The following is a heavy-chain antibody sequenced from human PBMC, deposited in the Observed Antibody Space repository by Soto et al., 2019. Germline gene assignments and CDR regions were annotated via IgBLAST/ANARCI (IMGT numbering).Heavy chain of an antibody. D-gene: IGHD3-3*01. V-gene: IGHV1-69*13. CDR3: ARGLEWLLQRNDYYYYGMDV. Sequence: SVKVSCKASGGTFSSYAISWVRQAPGQGLEWMGGIIPIFGTANYAQKFQGRVTITADESTSTAYMELSSLRSEDTAVYYCARGLEWLLQRNDYYYYGMDVWGQGTTVTVSS. J-gene: IGHJ6*02. CDR2: IIPIFGTA. CDR1: GGTFSSYA.